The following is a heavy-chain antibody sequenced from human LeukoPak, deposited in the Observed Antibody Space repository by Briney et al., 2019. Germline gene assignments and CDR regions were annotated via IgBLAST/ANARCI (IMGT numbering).Heavy chain of an antibody. D-gene: IGHD1-14*01. Sequence: GGSLRLSCAASGFIFSSYGMYWVRQAPGKGLEWVAFIRYDGINKYYADSVKGRFTISRDNANNFLYLQMNSLRAEDTAVYYCATETNGRHYDYWGQGTLLTVSS. CDR1: GFIFSSYG. V-gene: IGHV3-30*02. CDR3: ATETNGRHYDY. J-gene: IGHJ4*02. CDR2: IRYDGINK.